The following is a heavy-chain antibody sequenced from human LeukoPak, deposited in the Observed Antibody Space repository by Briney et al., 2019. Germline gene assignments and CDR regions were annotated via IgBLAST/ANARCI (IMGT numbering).Heavy chain of an antibody. V-gene: IGHV3-23*01. J-gene: IGHJ4*02. CDR3: AKPGGNYYFDY. CDR2: INDAGGST. D-gene: IGHD4-23*01. CDR1: GFTFSSYM. Sequence: GGSLRLSCAASGFTFSSYMMSWVRQAPGKGLEWVSAINDAGGSTYYADSVKGRFTISRDNSKNTLYLDMNSLRAEDTAVYYCAKPGGNYYFDYWGQGTLVTVSS.